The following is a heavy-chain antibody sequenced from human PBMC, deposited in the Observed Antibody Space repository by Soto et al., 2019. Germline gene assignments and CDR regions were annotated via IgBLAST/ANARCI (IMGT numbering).Heavy chain of an antibody. D-gene: IGHD1-1*01. CDR2: TYYRSKWYN. V-gene: IGHV6-1*01. Sequence: PSQTLSLTCAISGDSVSSNSAAWNWIRQSPSRGLEWLGRTYYRSKWYNDYAVSVKSRITINPDTSKNQFSLQLNSVTPEDTAVYYCAREKQKVSLAVSTTPWFDPWGQGTLVTVSS. CDR1: GDSVSSNSAA. J-gene: IGHJ5*02. CDR3: AREKQKVSLAVSTTPWFDP.